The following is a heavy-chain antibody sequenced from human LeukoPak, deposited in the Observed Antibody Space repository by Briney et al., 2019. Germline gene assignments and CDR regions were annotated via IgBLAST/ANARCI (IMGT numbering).Heavy chain of an antibody. D-gene: IGHD2-2*01. CDR1: GFTFISYS. Sequence: GGSLRLSCAASGFTFISYSMNWVRQAPGKGLEWVSSISSSSSYIYCADSVKGRFTISRDNAKNSLYLQMNSLRAEDTAVYYCARDPQDIVVVPAAVWGQGTLVTVSS. J-gene: IGHJ4*02. V-gene: IGHV3-21*01. CDR3: ARDPQDIVVVPAAV. CDR2: ISSSSSYI.